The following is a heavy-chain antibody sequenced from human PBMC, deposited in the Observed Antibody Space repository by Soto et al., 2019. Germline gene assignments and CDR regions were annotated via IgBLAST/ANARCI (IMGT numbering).Heavy chain of an antibody. D-gene: IGHD3-3*01. V-gene: IGHV4-39*01. CDR2: IYYSGST. Sequence: SETLSLTCTVSSASISSSSYTWGWIRQPPGKGLEWIGSIYYSGSTYYNPSLNSRVTVSVDTSKNQFSLNLSSVTAADTAVYYCARAFGQFYFDYWGQGALVTVSS. CDR3: ARAFGQFYFDY. J-gene: IGHJ4*02. CDR1: SASISSSSYT.